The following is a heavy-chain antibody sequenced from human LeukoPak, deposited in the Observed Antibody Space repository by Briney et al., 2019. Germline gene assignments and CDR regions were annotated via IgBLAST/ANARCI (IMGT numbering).Heavy chain of an antibody. Sequence: PSETLSLTCSVYGGSFSGDYWSWIRQPPGKGLEWIGDINRSGRAVYNTSLKSRVIISVDTSKNQFSLKVNSVTAADTAVYYCARDRDYFDYWGQGTLVTVSS. CDR2: INRSGRA. CDR3: ARDRDYFDY. J-gene: IGHJ4*02. V-gene: IGHV4-34*01. CDR1: GGSFSGDY. D-gene: IGHD1-14*01.